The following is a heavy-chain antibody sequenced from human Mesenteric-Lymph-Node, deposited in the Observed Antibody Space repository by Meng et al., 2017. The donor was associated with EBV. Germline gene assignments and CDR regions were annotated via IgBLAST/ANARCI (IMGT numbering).Heavy chain of an antibody. CDR2: INTGNDNT. Sequence: RVVPSGAEVKTPGASVKVSCPASGYIFTNYALHWVRQAPGQRLEWMGWINTGNDNTKYSQRFQGRITITRDTSASTAYMELTSLRSEDTAVYYCARGPDFDFWSGYLDYWGQGTLVTVSS. CDR1: GYIFTNYA. J-gene: IGHJ4*02. D-gene: IGHD3-3*01. CDR3: ARGPDFDFWSGYLDY. V-gene: IGHV1-3*04.